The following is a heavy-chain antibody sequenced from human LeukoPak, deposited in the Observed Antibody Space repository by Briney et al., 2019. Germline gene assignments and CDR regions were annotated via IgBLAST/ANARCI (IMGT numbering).Heavy chain of an antibody. D-gene: IGHD3-22*01. CDR1: GFTFGSYG. J-gene: IGHJ4*02. Sequence: GGSLRLSCAASGFTFGSYGMHWVRQAPGKGLEWVAVISYDGSNKYYADSVKGRFPISRDNSKNTLYLQMNSLRAEDTAVYYCARAGDSSGSGPDYWGQGTLVTVSS. CDR2: ISYDGSNK. V-gene: IGHV3-30*03. CDR3: ARAGDSSGSGPDY.